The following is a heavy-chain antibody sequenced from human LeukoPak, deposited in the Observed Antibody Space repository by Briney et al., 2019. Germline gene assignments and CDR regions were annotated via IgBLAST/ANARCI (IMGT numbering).Heavy chain of an antibody. D-gene: IGHD4-17*01. CDR2: ISGSGSST. J-gene: IGHJ4*02. CDR1: GFTFSSYA. CDR3: AKDSPDYGDFRYYIGY. V-gene: IGHV3-23*01. Sequence: GGSLRLSCAASGFTFSSYAMSWVRQAPGKGLEWVSVISGSGSSTYYADSVKGRFIISRDNSKNTLYLQMNRLRAEDTAVYYCAKDSPDYGDFRYYIGYWGQGTLVTVSS.